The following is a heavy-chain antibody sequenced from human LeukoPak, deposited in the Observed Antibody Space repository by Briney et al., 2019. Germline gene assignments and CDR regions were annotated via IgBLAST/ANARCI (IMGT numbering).Heavy chain of an antibody. D-gene: IGHD3-10*01. CDR3: AKRGIVIRAVIIIGFHKEAYYFDY. V-gene: IGHV3-23*01. CDR1: GITLSNYG. J-gene: IGHJ4*02. CDR2: ISERGGST. Sequence: GGSLRLSCVVSGITLSNYGMSWVRQAPGKGLEWVSGISERGGSTNYADSVKGRFIIFRDTSKNTVYLQMNSLRVEDTAVYFCAKRGIVIRAVIIIGFHKEAYYFDYWGQGILVTVSS.